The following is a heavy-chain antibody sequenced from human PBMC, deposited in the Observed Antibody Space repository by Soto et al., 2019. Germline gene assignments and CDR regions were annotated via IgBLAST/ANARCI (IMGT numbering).Heavy chain of an antibody. D-gene: IGHD7-27*01. Sequence: QMQLVQSGPEVKKPGTSVKVSCKASGFTFTSSAVQWVRQARGQRLEWIGWIVVGSGNTNYAQKFQERVTMTRDMSTSTADMGPSSLRSEDTGVYYFSADGRLGIYWGRYYYYGMDVWGQGTTVTVSS. CDR1: GFTFTSSA. J-gene: IGHJ6*02. CDR3: SADGRLGIYWGRYYYYGMDV. CDR2: IVVGSGNT. V-gene: IGHV1-58*01.